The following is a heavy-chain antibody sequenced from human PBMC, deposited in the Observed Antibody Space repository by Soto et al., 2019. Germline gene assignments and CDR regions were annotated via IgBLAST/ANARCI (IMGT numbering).Heavy chain of an antibody. D-gene: IGHD3-9*01. Sequence: ASVKVSCKASGYTFTSYGISWVRQAPGQGLEWMGWISAYNGNTNYAQKLQGRVTMTTDTSTSTAYMELRSLRSDDTAVYYCARGPRRYFDWLGHFDYWGQGTLVTVSS. CDR2: ISAYNGNT. CDR3: ARGPRRYFDWLGHFDY. CDR1: GYTFTSYG. V-gene: IGHV1-18*01. J-gene: IGHJ4*02.